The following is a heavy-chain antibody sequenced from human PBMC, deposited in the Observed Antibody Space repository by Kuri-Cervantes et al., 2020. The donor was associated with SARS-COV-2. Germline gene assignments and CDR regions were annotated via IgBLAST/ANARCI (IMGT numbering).Heavy chain of an antibody. CDR1: GFDFSTYS. D-gene: IGHD3-22*01. Sequence: GESLKISCAASGFDFSTYSMNWVRQAPGKGLEWVSSIVGPSNSYIYYADSVKGRFTMSRDNSKNTLYLQMNSLRAEDTAVYYCARDSRITMIVGGGPGAFDIWGQGTMVTVSS. CDR3: ARDSRITMIVGGGPGAFDI. V-gene: IGHV3-21*01. J-gene: IGHJ3*02. CDR2: IVGPSNSYI.